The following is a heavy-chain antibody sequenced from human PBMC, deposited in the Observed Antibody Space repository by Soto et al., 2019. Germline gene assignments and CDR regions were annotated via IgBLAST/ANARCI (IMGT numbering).Heavy chain of an antibody. V-gene: IGHV4-39*01. CDR2: VYHNENT. J-gene: IGHJ5*02. CDR3: ARRERYYGSPGWFDP. Sequence: QLHLQESGPVLVRPSETLSLTCTVSGGSINDFAYYWGWIRQPPGKGLEWIGTVYHNENTYYNPSLKSRVTISVDTATNQFSLNLSSGTAADTAIYFCARRERYYGSPGWFDPWGQGALVTVSS. CDR1: GGSINDFAYY. D-gene: IGHD3-16*01.